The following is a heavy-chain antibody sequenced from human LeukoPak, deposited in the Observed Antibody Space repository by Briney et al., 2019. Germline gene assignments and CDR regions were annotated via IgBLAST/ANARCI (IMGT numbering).Heavy chain of an antibody. CDR2: IYYSRST. V-gene: IGHV4-59*08. D-gene: IGHD2-2*01. CDR3: ARRGLGIVVVPGPAGAFDI. J-gene: IGHJ3*02. CDR1: GGSISSYY. Sequence: PSETLSLTCNVSGGSISSYYWSWIRQPPGKGLEWIGYIYYSRSTNYNPSLKSRVTISVDTSKNQFSLKLSSVTAADTAVYYCARRGLGIVVVPGPAGAFDIWGQGTMVTVSS.